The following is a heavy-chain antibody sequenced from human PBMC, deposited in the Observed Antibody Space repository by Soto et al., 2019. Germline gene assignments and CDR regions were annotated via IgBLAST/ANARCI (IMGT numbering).Heavy chain of an antibody. D-gene: IGHD2-15*01. CDR3: AHRLPDCSGGSCYSGDAFDI. Sequence: SGPTLENPRQTLTLTCTFSGFSLSTSGVGVGWIRQPPGKALEWLALIYWDDDKRYSPSLKSRLTITKDTSKNQVVLTMTNMDPVDTATYYCAHRLPDCSGGSCYSGDAFDIWGQGTMV. CDR2: IYWDDDK. V-gene: IGHV2-5*02. CDR1: GFSLSTSGVG. J-gene: IGHJ3*02.